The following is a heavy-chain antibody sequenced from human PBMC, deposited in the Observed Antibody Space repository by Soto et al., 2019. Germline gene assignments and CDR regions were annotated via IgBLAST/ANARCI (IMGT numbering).Heavy chain of an antibody. CDR1: GYTFTSYD. Sequence: ASVKVSCKASGYTFTSYDINWVRQATGQGLEWMGWMNPNSGNTGYAQKFQGRVTMTRNTSISTAYMELSSLRSEDTAVYYCARDRGVGATEPNYGMDVWGQGTTVTVSS. J-gene: IGHJ6*02. CDR3: ARDRGVGATEPNYGMDV. CDR2: MNPNSGNT. D-gene: IGHD1-26*01. V-gene: IGHV1-8*01.